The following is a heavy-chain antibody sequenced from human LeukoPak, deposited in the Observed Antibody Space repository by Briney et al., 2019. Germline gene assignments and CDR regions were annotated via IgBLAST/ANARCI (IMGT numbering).Heavy chain of an antibody. D-gene: IGHD3-22*01. V-gene: IGHV3-48*01. CDR1: GFTFRSYS. J-gene: IGHJ4*02. CDR2: ISSSSSTI. CDR3: ARAYYGSSGYLFDY. Sequence: PGGSLRLSCAASGFTFRSYSMNWVRQAPGKGLEWVSYISSSSSTIYYADSVKGRFTISRDNAKNSLYLQMNSLRAEDTAVYYCARAYYGSSGYLFDYWGQGTLVTVSS.